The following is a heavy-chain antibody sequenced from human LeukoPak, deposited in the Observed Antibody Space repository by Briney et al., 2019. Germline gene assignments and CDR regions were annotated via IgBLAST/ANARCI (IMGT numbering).Heavy chain of an antibody. V-gene: IGHV4-4*02. J-gene: IGHJ4*02. D-gene: IGHD5/OR15-5a*01. CDR2: THHSGAT. Sequence: PSETLSLTCAVSGGSVSSDNWWSWVRQPPGKGLEWIGETHHSGATNCDPSLESRVTISVDKAQNHLSLHLNSVTAADTAVYYCARHTGHVLSNWGQGTLVTVSS. CDR1: GGSVSSDNW. CDR3: ARHTGHVLSN.